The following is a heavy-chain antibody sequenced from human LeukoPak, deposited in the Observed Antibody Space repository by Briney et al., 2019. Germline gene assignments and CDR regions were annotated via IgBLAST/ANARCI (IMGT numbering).Heavy chain of an antibody. CDR2: ISNDGNNE. V-gene: IGHV3-30-3*01. J-gene: IGHJ4*02. Sequence: GGSLRLSCAASGFTFSIYSMHWVRQAPGKGLEWVAVISNDGNNEYYADSVKGRFTISRDNSKNTLYLQMNSLRAEDTAVYYCARDGSWYSSSWYTSEHYFDYWGQGTLVTVSS. CDR1: GFTFSIYS. CDR3: ARDGSWYSSSWYTSEHYFDY. D-gene: IGHD6-13*01.